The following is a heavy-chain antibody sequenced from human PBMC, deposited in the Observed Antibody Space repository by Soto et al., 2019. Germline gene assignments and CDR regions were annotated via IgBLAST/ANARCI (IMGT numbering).Heavy chain of an antibody. V-gene: IGHV3-64D*06. CDR2: ISNNGGDI. CDR1: GFTFNNYA. CDR3: VNGNNYGIMNWFDS. D-gene: IGHD4-17*01. J-gene: IGHJ5*01. Sequence: GGSLRLSCSASGFTFNNYAMHWVRQAPGKGLEYISGISNNGGDIYYADSVKGRFIVSRDKSKNTLYLQMRSLRGVDTAVYYCVNGNNYGIMNWFDSWGQGT.